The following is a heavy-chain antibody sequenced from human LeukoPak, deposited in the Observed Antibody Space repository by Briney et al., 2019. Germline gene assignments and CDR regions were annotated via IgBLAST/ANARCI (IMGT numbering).Heavy chain of an antibody. Sequence: ASVKVSCKASGYTFTGYYIHWVRQAPGQGFEWMGWINPDNGGTNYAQKFQGRATMTRDTSISTAYMELTRLKSDDTAVYYCARETDSGGYYAYDYWGQGTLVTVSS. CDR1: GYTFTGYY. V-gene: IGHV1-2*02. D-gene: IGHD3-22*01. CDR3: ARETDSGGYYAYDY. J-gene: IGHJ4*02. CDR2: INPDNGGT.